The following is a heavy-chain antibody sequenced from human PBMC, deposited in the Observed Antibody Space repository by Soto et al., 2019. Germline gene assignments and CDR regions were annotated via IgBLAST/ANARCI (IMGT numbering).Heavy chain of an antibody. CDR2: MNPNSGNT. CDR3: ARGPVRGVFYYYYYMDV. D-gene: IGHD3-10*01. J-gene: IGHJ6*03. V-gene: IGHV1-8*01. CDR1: GYTFTSYD. Sequence: ASVKVSCKASGYTFTSYDINWVRQATGQGLEWMGWMNPNSGNTGYAQKFQGRVTMTRNTSISTAYMELSSLRSEDTAVYYCARGPVRGVFYYYYYMDVWGKGTTVTVSS.